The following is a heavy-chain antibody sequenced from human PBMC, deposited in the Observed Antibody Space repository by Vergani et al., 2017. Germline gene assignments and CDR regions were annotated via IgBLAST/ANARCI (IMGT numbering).Heavy chain of an antibody. D-gene: IGHD3-16*01. J-gene: IGHJ6*03. CDR2: IWHDGSNE. Sequence: QVHLVESGGGVVQPGGSLRLSCAASGFTFSFSGMQWVRQGPGKGLEWVAGIWHDGSNEKYVDSVQGRFTISRDNSKNTLYLEMESLRVEDTAVYFCARDKSKRAPAVMGTYYYYMDVWGKGTKVTVSS. V-gene: IGHV3-33*01. CDR3: ARDKSKRAPAVMGTYYYYMDV. CDR1: GFTFSFSG.